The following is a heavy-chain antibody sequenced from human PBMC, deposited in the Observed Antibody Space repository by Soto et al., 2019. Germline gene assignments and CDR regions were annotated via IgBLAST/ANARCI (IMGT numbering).Heavy chain of an antibody. CDR3: ARGPLVVLNYFDS. Sequence: QVQLVQSGAEVKKPGSSVKVSCKASGGTFRNYPINWVRQAPGQGLEWMGSILPIIDIPDYAQNFQARLTITAEKSTSTAYMELSSLRSEDTAMYFCARGPLVVLNYFDSWGQGTLVTVS. J-gene: IGHJ4*02. D-gene: IGHD2-2*01. CDR1: GGTFRNYP. V-gene: IGHV1-69*02. CDR2: ILPIIDIP.